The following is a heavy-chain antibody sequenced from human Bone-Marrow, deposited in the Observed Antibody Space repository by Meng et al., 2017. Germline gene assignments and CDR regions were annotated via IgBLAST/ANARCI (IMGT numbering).Heavy chain of an antibody. J-gene: IGHJ4*02. CDR1: GFMFSTSD. CDR3: AKEPYYYDSSGYYQNPDATMKPTKTIDY. CDR2: ISGCGGST. V-gene: IGHV3-23*01. D-gene: IGHD3-22*01. Sequence: GESLKISCAASGFMFSTSDLSWVRQAPGKGLELVSVISGCGGSTHYADSVKGRFTISRDNSKNTLYLQMNSLGDEDTAVYYCAKEPYYYDSSGYYQNPDATMKPTKTIDYWGQGTLVTVSS.